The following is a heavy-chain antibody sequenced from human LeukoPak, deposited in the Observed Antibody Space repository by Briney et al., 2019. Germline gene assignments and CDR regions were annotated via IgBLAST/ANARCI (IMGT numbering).Heavy chain of an antibody. J-gene: IGHJ4*02. CDR1: GYSFTSYW. CDR3: ARRSYGGKDFDY. V-gene: IGHV5-51*01. CDR2: SYPDDSYT. Sequence: GESLKLSCKGSGYSFTSYWIAWVRQMPGKGLEWMGISYPDDSYTRYRPSFQGQVTISADKSISTSYLQWSSLKASDTAMYYGARRSYGGKDFDYWGQGTLVTVSS. D-gene: IGHD4-23*01.